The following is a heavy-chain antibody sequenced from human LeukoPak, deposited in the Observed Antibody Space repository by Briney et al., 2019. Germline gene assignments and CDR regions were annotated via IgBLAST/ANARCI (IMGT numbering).Heavy chain of an antibody. CDR1: GGSISNSRYY. CDR3: ARENWRSKSIDFDS. CDR2: IYYTGIT. V-gene: IGHV4-39*07. Sequence: SETLSLTCTVSGGSISNSRYYWGWIRQSPGKGLEWIGSIYYTGITYYSLSLESRVTMSVDTSQNQFSLRLSSVTAADTAAYFCARENWRSKSIDFDSWGQGTLVTVSS. J-gene: IGHJ4*02. D-gene: IGHD6-6*01.